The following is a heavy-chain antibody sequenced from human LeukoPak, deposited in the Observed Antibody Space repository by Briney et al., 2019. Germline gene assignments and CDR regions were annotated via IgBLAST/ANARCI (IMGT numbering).Heavy chain of an antibody. CDR1: GYTFTGYY. CDR3: AKERAGYTNPYYFDY. V-gene: IGHV1-2*02. D-gene: IGHD3-16*02. J-gene: IGHJ4*02. Sequence: VASVKVSCKASGYTFTGYYMHWVRQAPGQGLEWMGWINPNSGGTNYAQKSQGRVTMTRDTSISTAYMELSRLRSDDTAVYYCAKERAGYTNPYYFDYWGQGTLVTVSS. CDR2: INPNSGGT.